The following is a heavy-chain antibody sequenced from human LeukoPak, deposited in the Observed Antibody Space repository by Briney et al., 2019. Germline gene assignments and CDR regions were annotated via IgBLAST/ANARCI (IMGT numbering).Heavy chain of an antibody. J-gene: IGHJ4*02. V-gene: IGHV3-23*01. CDR1: GFTFSSYA. D-gene: IGHD2-15*01. Sequence: GGSLRLSCAASGFTFSSYAMSWVRLAPGKGLQWVSVISGSDGSTYYADSVKGRFTISRDNSKNTLYLQMNSLKAEDTAVYYCAKDLSVAWRYFHCWGQGTLVTVSS. CDR2: ISGSDGST. CDR3: AKDLSVAWRYFHC.